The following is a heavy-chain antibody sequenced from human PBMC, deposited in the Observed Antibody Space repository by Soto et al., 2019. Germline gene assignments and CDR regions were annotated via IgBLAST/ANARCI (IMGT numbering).Heavy chain of an antibody. Sequence: QVQLVESGGGVVQPGRSLRLSCAASGFTFSSYGMHWVRQAPGKGLEWVAVIWDDGSNKNYADSVKGRFTISRDNSKNTLYLQMNSLRAEETAVYYCAREFWSGPFDYWGQGTLVTVSS. CDR3: AREFWSGPFDY. V-gene: IGHV3-33*01. CDR2: IWDDGSNK. CDR1: GFTFSSYG. D-gene: IGHD3-3*01. J-gene: IGHJ4*02.